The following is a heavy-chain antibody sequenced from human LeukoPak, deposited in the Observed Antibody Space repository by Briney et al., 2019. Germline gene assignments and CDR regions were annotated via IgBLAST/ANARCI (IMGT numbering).Heavy chain of an antibody. Sequence: ASVKVSCKASGYTFTSYGISWVRQAPGQGLEWMGWISAYNGSTNYAQKLQGRVTMTTDTSTSTAYMELRSLRSDDTAVYYCARDLLRKPQYYYDSSGYPWFDPWGQGTLVTVSS. D-gene: IGHD3-22*01. V-gene: IGHV1-18*01. CDR2: ISAYNGST. CDR1: GYTFTSYG. J-gene: IGHJ5*02. CDR3: ARDLLRKPQYYYDSSGYPWFDP.